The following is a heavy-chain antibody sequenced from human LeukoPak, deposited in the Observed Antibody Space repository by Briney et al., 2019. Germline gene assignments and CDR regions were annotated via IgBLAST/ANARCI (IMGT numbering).Heavy chain of an antibody. CDR2: LYYTGVT. V-gene: IGHV4-39*07. D-gene: IGHD5-18*01. CDR1: GGSISSSTYY. CDR3: AIGTSGYIYALRN. J-gene: IGHJ4*02. Sequence: SETLSLTCTVSGGSISSSTYYWAWIRQPPGKGLEWIGSLYYTGVTFYNPSLKSRVTMSVATSKNELSLKVASVTAADTAVYFCAIGTSGYIYALRNWGQGALVTVSS.